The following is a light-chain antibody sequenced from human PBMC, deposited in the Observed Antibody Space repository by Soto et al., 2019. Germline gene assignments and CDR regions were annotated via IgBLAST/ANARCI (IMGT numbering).Light chain of an antibody. CDR2: AAS. CDR1: QSISSY. V-gene: IGKV1-39*01. CDR3: QQSYSTPRT. Sequence: QMTQPPSSLSASVGDRVAITCRASQSISSYLNWYRQKPGKAPKLLIYAASSLQSGVPSRFSGSGSGTDFTLTISSLQPEDFATYYCQQSYSTPRTFAQGTKVDNK. J-gene: IGKJ1*01.